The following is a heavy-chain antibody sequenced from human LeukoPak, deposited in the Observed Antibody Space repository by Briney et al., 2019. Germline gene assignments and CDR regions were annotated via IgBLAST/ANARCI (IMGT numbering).Heavy chain of an antibody. V-gene: IGHV4-31*03. CDR3: ARYYDSSGYYIGWFDP. Sequence: SETLSLTCTVSGGSISSGGYYWSWIRQHPGKGLEWIGYINYSGSTYYNPSLKSRVTISVDTSKNQFPLKLSSVTAADTAVYYCARYYDSSGYYIGWFDPWGQGTLVTVSS. CDR1: GGSISSGGYY. CDR2: INYSGST. D-gene: IGHD3-22*01. J-gene: IGHJ5*02.